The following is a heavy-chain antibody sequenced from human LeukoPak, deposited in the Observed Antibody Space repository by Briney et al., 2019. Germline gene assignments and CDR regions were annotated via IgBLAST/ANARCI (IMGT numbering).Heavy chain of an antibody. V-gene: IGHV4-31*03. J-gene: IGHJ4*02. Sequence: PSETLSLTCTVSGGSISSGGYYWSWIRQHPGKGLEWIGYIYYSGSTYYNPSLKSRVTISVDTSKNQFSLKLSSVTAADTAVYYCARVLRPMASQYYFDYWGQGTLVTVSS. CDR3: ARVLRPMASQYYFDY. CDR1: GGSISSGGYY. CDR2: IYYSGST. D-gene: IGHD3-10*01.